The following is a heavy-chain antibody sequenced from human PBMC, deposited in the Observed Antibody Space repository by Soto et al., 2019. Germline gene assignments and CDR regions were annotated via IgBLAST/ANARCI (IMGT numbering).Heavy chain of an antibody. CDR2: TYYRSKWYN. Sequence: SQTLSLTCAISGDSVSSNSAAWNWIRQSPSRGLEWLGRTYYRSKWYNDYAVSVKSRITINPDTSKNQFSLQLNSVTPEDTAVYYCARDKPPPRAAAGQYYYYYGMDVWGQGTTVTVSS. J-gene: IGHJ6*02. V-gene: IGHV6-1*01. CDR1: GDSVSSNSAA. CDR3: ARDKPPPRAAAGQYYYYYGMDV. D-gene: IGHD6-13*01.